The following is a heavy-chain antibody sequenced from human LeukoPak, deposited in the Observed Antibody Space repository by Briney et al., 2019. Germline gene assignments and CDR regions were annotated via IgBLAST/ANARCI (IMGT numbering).Heavy chain of an antibody. CDR1: GFTFSSYA. Sequence: GGSLRLSCAASGFTFSSYAMHWVRQAPGKGLEWVAVISYDGSNKYYADSVKGRFTISRGNSKNTLYLQMNSLRAEDTAVYYCARELAMATISAGAFDIWGQGTMVTVSS. V-gene: IGHV3-30-3*01. D-gene: IGHD5-24*01. J-gene: IGHJ3*02. CDR2: ISYDGSNK. CDR3: ARELAMATISAGAFDI.